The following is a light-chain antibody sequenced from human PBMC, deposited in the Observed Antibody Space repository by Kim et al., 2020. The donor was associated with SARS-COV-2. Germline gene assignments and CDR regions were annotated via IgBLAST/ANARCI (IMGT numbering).Light chain of an antibody. Sequence: QSALTQPAPVSGSPGQSITISCTGTSSDVGGYNYVSWYQQHPGKAPKLMIYDVDKRPSGVSDRFSGSKSGDTASLTISGLQAEDETDYYCSSYTSIDTQVVFGGGTQLTVL. J-gene: IGLJ2*01. CDR3: SSYTSIDTQVV. V-gene: IGLV2-14*03. CDR2: DVD. CDR1: SSDVGGYNY.